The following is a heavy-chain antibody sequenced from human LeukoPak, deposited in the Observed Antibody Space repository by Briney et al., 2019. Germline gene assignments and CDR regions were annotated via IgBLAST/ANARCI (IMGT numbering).Heavy chain of an antibody. D-gene: IGHD3-16*01. CDR1: GGTFSSYA. Sequence: ASVKVSCKASGGTFSSYAISWVRQAPGQGLEWMGGIIPIFGTANYAQKFQGRVTIIADESTSTAYMELSSLRSEDTAVYYCGRGGGQRAGGHDVFDMGGKGKMVTV. V-gene: IGHV1-69*13. CDR3: GRGGGQRAGGHDVFDM. J-gene: IGHJ3*02. CDR2: IIPIFGTA.